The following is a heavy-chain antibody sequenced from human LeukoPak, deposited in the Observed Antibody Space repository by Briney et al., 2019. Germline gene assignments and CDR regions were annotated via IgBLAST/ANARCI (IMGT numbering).Heavy chain of an antibody. J-gene: IGHJ3*02. V-gene: IGHV3-30*04. Sequence: PGGSLRLSCAASGFTFSSYAMPWVRQAPGKGLEWVAVISYDGSNKYYADSVKGRFTISRDNSKNTLYLQMNSLRAEDTAVYYCARTYYYDSTSLGIDAFDIWGQGTMVTVSS. CDR2: ISYDGSNK. CDR1: GFTFSSYA. D-gene: IGHD3-22*01. CDR3: ARTYYYDSTSLGIDAFDI.